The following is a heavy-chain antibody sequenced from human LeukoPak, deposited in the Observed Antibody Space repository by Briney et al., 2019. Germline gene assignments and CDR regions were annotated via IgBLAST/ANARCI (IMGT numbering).Heavy chain of an antibody. V-gene: IGHV3-20*04. CDR3: ARGTGTTAYFDY. J-gene: IGHJ4*02. CDR1: GFTFDDYD. D-gene: IGHD1-1*01. Sequence: PGGSLRLSCAASGFTFDDYDMSWVRQAPGKGLEWVSDINWNGGSTGYADSVKGRFTISRDSAKNSLYLQVNSLRAEDTAVYYCARGTGTTAYFDYWGQGTLVTVSS. CDR2: INWNGGST.